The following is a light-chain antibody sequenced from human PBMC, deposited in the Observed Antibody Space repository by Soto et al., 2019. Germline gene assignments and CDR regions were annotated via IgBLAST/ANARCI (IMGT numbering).Light chain of an antibody. CDR2: ATS. CDR3: QQYDTSARYI. CDR1: QDLNTRY. J-gene: IGKJ2*01. V-gene: IGKV3-20*01. Sequence: IVLTQSPGTLSLSPGERATLSCRASQDLNTRYSAWYQQKRGQPPSLLIFATSTRASGIPDRFSGSGSGRDFNLTISRLEPEDSAVYFCQQYDTSARYIFGQGTSLDIK.